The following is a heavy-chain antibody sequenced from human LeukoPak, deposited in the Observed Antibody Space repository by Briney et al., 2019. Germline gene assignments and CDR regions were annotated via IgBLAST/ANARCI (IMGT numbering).Heavy chain of an antibody. D-gene: IGHD3-3*01. CDR3: ARTYYDFWSGYYFVGENYFDY. J-gene: IGHJ4*02. V-gene: IGHV1-18*01. Sequence: ASVEVSCKASGYTFTSYGISWVRQAPGQGLEWMGWISAYNGNTNYAQKLQGRVTMTTDTSTSTAYMELRSLRSDDTAVYYCARTYYDFWSGYYFVGENYFDYWGQGTLVTVSS. CDR2: ISAYNGNT. CDR1: GYTFTSYG.